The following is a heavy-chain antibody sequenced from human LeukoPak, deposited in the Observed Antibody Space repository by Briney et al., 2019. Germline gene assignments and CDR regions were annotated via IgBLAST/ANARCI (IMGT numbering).Heavy chain of an antibody. CDR3: AKGGHDFNPFYW. V-gene: IGHV3-23*01. CDR2: IKGGGGDP. CDR1: GFTFTTYA. D-gene: IGHD2-21*02. Sequence: QPGGSLRPSCAASGFTFTTYAMGWVRQAPGKGLEWVSSIKGGGGDPFYADSVKGRFTISRDNSKNTLFLQLNSLRAEDSAVYYCAKGGHDFNPFYWWGQGTLVTVSS. J-gene: IGHJ4*02.